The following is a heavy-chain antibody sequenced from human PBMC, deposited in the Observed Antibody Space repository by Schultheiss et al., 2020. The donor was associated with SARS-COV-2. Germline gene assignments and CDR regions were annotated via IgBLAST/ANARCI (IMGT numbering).Heavy chain of an antibody. D-gene: IGHD4-17*01. Sequence: SQTLSLTCAVYGGSFSGYYWSWIRQHPGKGLEWIGYIYYSGSTNYNPSLKSRVTISVDTSKNQFSLKLSSVTAADTAVYYCARNPDYGDFDYWGQGTLVTVSS. CDR1: GGSFSGYY. V-gene: IGHV4-59*01. J-gene: IGHJ4*02. CDR3: ARNPDYGDFDY. CDR2: IYYSGST.